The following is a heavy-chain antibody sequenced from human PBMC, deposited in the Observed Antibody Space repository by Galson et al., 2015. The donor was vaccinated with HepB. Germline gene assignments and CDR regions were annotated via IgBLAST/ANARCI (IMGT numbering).Heavy chain of an antibody. J-gene: IGHJ6*02. CDR2: TYYRSKWYN. Sequence: CAISGDSVSSNSAAWNWIRQSPSRGLEWLGRTYYRSKWYNDYAVSMKSRIIINPDTSKNQFSLQLISVTPEDTAVYYCARGGSGSYYSILDVWGQGTTVTVSS. CDR1: GDSVSSNSAA. D-gene: IGHD3-10*01. V-gene: IGHV6-1*01. CDR3: ARGGSGSYYSILDV.